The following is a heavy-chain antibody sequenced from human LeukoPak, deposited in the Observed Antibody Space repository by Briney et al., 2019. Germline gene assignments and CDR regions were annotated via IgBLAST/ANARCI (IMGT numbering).Heavy chain of an antibody. Sequence: PGGSLRLSCAASGFTFSSYSMNWVRQAPGKGLEWVSSISSSSSYIYYADSVKGRFTISRDNAKNSLYLQMNSLRAEDTAVYYCAKGPGSYYTSYFDYWGQGTLVTVSS. CDR1: GFTFSSYS. CDR3: AKGPGSYYTSYFDY. D-gene: IGHD3-10*01. CDR2: ISSSSSYI. V-gene: IGHV3-21*04. J-gene: IGHJ4*02.